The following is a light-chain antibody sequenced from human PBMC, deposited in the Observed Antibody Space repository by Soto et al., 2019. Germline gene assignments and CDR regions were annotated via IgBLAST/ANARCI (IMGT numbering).Light chain of an antibody. J-gene: IGKJ3*01. CDR2: AAS. V-gene: IGKV1-27*01. CDR1: QGISNY. Sequence: DIQMTQSPTSLSASVGDRVTITCRASQGISNYVAWYQQIPGKAPKLLIYAASTLQSGVPSRFSGSGSGTEFTLTINGLQPEDVATYSCQKYSSVPVFGPGTKVEIK. CDR3: QKYSSVPV.